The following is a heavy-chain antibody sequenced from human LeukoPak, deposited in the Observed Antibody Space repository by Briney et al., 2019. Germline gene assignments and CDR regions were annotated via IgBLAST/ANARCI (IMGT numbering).Heavy chain of an antibody. D-gene: IGHD2-2*01. CDR1: GFTFSSYG. CDR2: ISYDGSNK. J-gene: IGHJ4*02. V-gene: IGHV3-30*18. Sequence: GRSLRLSCAASGFTFSSYGMHWVRQAPGKGLEWVAVISYDGSNKYYADSVKGRFTISRDNSKNALYLQMNSLRAEDTAVYYCAKEGVRTSLDYWGQGTLVTVSS. CDR3: AKEGVRTSLDY.